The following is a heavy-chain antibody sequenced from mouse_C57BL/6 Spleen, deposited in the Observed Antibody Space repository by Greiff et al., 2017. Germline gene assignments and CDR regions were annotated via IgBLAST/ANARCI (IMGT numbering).Heavy chain of an antibody. CDR1: GYTFTSYG. CDR2: IYPRSGNT. CDR3: ASTAQATDYAMDY. V-gene: IGHV1-81*01. Sequence: VQLQQSGAELARPGASVKLSCKASGYTFTSYGISWVKQRTGQGLEWIGEIYPRSGNTYYNEKFKGKATLTADKSSSTAYMKLRSLTSEDSAVYFCASTAQATDYAMDYWGQGTSVTVSS. D-gene: IGHD3-2*02. J-gene: IGHJ4*01.